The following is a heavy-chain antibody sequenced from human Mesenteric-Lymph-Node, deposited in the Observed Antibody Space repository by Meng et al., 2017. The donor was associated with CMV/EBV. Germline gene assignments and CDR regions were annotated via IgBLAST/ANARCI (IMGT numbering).Heavy chain of an antibody. J-gene: IGHJ4*02. Sequence: SETLSLTCSVSGASVSSGGYFWTWIRQPPGKGLEWIGYVHYSGTTNYNPSLKSRITMSLDMSNNQLSLKLNSVTAADTAVYFCARTAYCDSATCEARGQGTLVTVSS. D-gene: IGHD2-2*01. V-gene: IGHV4-61*08. CDR2: VHYSGTT. CDR1: GASVSSGGYF. CDR3: ARTAYCDSATCEA.